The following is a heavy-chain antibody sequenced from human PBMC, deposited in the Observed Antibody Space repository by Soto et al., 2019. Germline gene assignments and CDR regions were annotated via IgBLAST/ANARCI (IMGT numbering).Heavy chain of an antibody. D-gene: IGHD6-13*01. CDR2: IKSESDGGTT. J-gene: IGHJ4*02. V-gene: IGHV3-15*01. Sequence: CGSLRLSCAASGFTFSSSAMGWVRQAPERGLEWVARIKSESDGGTTDYADLVRGRFTISRDDSKNTVDLQMNSLTVEDTGLYYCETGLLRDPQGIAGYFDFWGQGTQVTVSS. CDR1: GFTFSSSA. CDR3: ETGLLRDPQGIAGYFDF.